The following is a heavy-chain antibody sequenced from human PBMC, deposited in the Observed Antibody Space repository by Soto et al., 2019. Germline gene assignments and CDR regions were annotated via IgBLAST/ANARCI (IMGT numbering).Heavy chain of an antibody. D-gene: IGHD3-22*01. V-gene: IGHV1-69*06. CDR1: GSTFTSDA. CDR2: IIPIFGTA. Sequence: GASVKVSFKASGSTFTSDAISWVRQAPGQGLEWMGGIIPIFGTANYAQKFQGRVTITADKSTSTAYMELSSLRSEDTAVYYCASSVDYDSSGYYPLDYWGQGTLVTVSS. J-gene: IGHJ4*02. CDR3: ASSVDYDSSGYYPLDY.